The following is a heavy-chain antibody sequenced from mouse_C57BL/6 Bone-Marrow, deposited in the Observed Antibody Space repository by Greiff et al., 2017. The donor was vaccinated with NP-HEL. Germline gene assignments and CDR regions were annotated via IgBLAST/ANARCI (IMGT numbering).Heavy chain of an antibody. D-gene: IGHD1-1*01. J-gene: IGHJ1*03. CDR2: INYDGSST. Sequence: DVMLVESEGGLVQPGRSMKLSCTASGFTFSDYYMAWVRQVPEKGLEWVANINYDGSSTYYLDSLKSRFIISRDNAKNILYLQMSSLKSEDTATYYCARERAYYYGSSYDWYFDVWGTGTTVTVSS. V-gene: IGHV5-16*01. CDR1: GFTFSDYY. CDR3: ARERAYYYGSSYDWYFDV.